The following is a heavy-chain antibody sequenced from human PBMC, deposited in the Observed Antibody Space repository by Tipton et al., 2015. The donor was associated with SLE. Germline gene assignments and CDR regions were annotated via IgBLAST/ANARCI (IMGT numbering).Heavy chain of an antibody. J-gene: IGHJ4*02. CDR3: ASEKRYYYDRSGYSLY. V-gene: IGHV5-51*03. CDR2: IYPGDSDT. D-gene: IGHD3-22*01. Sequence: VQLVQSGAEVKKPGESLKISCQGSGYSFTSYWIGWVRQLFGKCLEWMGIIYPGDSDTRYSPSFQGHVTISADKSISTAYLQWSSLKASDTAIYYCASEKRYYYDRSGYSLYWGQGTLVTVSS. CDR1: GYSFTSYW.